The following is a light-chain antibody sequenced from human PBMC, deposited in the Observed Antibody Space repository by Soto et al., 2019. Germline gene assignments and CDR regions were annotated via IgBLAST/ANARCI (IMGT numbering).Light chain of an antibody. CDR3: LQDSHYHRT. V-gene: IGKV1-6*01. J-gene: IGKJ1*01. Sequence: AIQMTQSPSSLSASVGDRVTITCRASQGIRNDLGWYQQKPGKAPKLLIYAASSLQSGVPSRFSGSGSGTDFTLTISSLQPEDFATYYCLQDSHYHRTFGKGTKVNIX. CDR1: QGIRND. CDR2: AAS.